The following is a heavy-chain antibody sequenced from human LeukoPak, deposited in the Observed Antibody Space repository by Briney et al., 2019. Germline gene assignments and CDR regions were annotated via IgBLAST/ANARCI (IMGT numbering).Heavy chain of an antibody. CDR3: ARARLTLAREVIIKADY. CDR2: IKQGGSEK. CDR1: GFSFSTYW. V-gene: IGHV3-7*03. J-gene: IGHJ4*02. D-gene: IGHD3-10*01. Sequence: GGSLRLSCATSGFSFSTYWMSWVRQAPGKGLQWVANIKQGGSEKNYVDSVKGRFTISRDNAKNSLYLQTNSLRAEDTAVYYCARARLTLAREVIIKADYWGQGILVTVSS.